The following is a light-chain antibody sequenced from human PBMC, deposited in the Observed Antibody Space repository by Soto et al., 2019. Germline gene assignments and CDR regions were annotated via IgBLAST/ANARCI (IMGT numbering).Light chain of an antibody. CDR2: ATS. Sequence: DNQMTQTPSSLSASVGDRVTITCRASHDITNYLAWVQQRPGKAPKSLIYATSTLQSGVPSRFSGSGFGADFTLTIDSLQPEDFATYYCQQYKSYPYTFGQGTKLEIK. V-gene: IGKV1-16*01. CDR3: QQYKSYPYT. CDR1: HDITNY. J-gene: IGKJ2*01.